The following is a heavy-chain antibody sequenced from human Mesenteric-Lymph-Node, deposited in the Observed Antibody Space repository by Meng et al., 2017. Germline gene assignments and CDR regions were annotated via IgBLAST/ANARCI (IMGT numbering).Heavy chain of an antibody. Sequence: GGSLRLSCAASGFTFSSYAMHWVRQAPGKGLEWVAVISYDGSNKYYADSVKGRFTISRDNSKNTLYLQMNSLRAEDTAVYYCARGRESGYCSGGSWYSRGDAFDIWGQGTMVTVSS. CDR3: ARGRESGYCSGGSWYSRGDAFDI. J-gene: IGHJ3*02. D-gene: IGHD2-15*01. CDR2: ISYDGSNK. CDR1: GFTFSSYA. V-gene: IGHV3-30*01.